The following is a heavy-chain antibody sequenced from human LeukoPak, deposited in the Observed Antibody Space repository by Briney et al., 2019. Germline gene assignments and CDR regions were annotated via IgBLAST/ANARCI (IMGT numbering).Heavy chain of an antibody. D-gene: IGHD5-12*01. CDR1: GFTLSSYS. J-gene: IGHJ6*02. CDR3: WLHYGMDV. Sequence: GGSLRLSCAASGFTLSSYSMKWVRQAPGKGLEWVSVIHSSGSTYYADPVKGRFTISRDNSKNTLYLQMNSLRAEDTAVYYCWLHYGMDVWGQGTTVTVSS. CDR2: IHSSGST. V-gene: IGHV3-53*01.